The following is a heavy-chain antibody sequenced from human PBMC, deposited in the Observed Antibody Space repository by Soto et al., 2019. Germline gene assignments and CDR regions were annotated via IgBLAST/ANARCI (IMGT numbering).Heavy chain of an antibody. CDR1: GFTFSSYE. Sequence: GSLRLSCAASGFTFSSYEMNWVRQAPGKGLEWVSYISSSGSTIYYADSAKGRFTISRDNAKNSLYLQMNSLRAEDTAVYYCAREKIAVAGSEYWXQGTLVTVSS. J-gene: IGHJ4*02. D-gene: IGHD6-19*01. CDR3: AREKIAVAGSEY. V-gene: IGHV3-48*03. CDR2: ISSSGSTI.